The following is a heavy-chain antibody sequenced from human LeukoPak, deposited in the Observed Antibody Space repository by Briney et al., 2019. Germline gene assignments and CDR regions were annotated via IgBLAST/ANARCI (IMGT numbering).Heavy chain of an antibody. Sequence: SETLSLTCAVYGGSFSGYYWSWIRQPPGKGLEWIGEINRSGSTNYNPSLKSRVTISVDTSKNQFSLKLSSVTAADTAVYYCARVGIVVDTSLFHYWGQGTLVTVSS. V-gene: IGHV4-34*01. D-gene: IGHD3-22*01. CDR3: ARVGIVVDTSLFHY. CDR1: GGSFSGYY. CDR2: INRSGST. J-gene: IGHJ4*02.